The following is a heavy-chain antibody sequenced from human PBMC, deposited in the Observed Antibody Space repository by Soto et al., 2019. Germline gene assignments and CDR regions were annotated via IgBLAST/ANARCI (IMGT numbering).Heavy chain of an antibody. CDR3: ARTSVNWGSRGLVDY. V-gene: IGHV2-5*02. D-gene: IGHD7-27*01. CDR2: LYWDDDK. Sequence: QITLKESGPTLVKPTQTLTLTCTFSGFSLSTSGVGVGWIRQPPGKALEWLAFLYWDDDKRYSPSLKSRLTITKDTSKNQVPLTMTNIDPVDTATYYCARTSVNWGSRGLVDYWGQGTLVTVAS. J-gene: IGHJ4*02. CDR1: GFSLSTSGVG.